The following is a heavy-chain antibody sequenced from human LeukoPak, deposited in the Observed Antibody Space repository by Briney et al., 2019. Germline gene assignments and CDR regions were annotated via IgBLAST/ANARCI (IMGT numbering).Heavy chain of an antibody. CDR3: ARGYSQGYYGMDV. V-gene: IGHV3-23*01. D-gene: IGHD2-21*01. Sequence: GGSLRLSCAASRFSFSSYAMSWVRQAPGKGLEWVSAISGNAGSTYYADSVKGRFTISRDNSKNTLYLQMNSLRAEDTAVYYCARGYSQGYYGMDVWGQGTTVTVSS. CDR1: RFSFSSYA. CDR2: ISGNAGST. J-gene: IGHJ6*02.